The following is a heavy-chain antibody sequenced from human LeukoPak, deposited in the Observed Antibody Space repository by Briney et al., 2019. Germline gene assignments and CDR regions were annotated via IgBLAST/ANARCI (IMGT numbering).Heavy chain of an antibody. V-gene: IGHV1-2*02. Sequence: ASVKVSCKASGYTFTGYYMHWVRQAPGQGLEWMGWINPNSGGTNYAQKFQGRVTMTRDTSISTAYMELSSLRSEDTAVYYCAREGGAYSSSSVDYWGQGTLVTVSS. J-gene: IGHJ4*02. D-gene: IGHD6-6*01. CDR3: AREGGAYSSSSVDY. CDR2: INPNSGGT. CDR1: GYTFTGYY.